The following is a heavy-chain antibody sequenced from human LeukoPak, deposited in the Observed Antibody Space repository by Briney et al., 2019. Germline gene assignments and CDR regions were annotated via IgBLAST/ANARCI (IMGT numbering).Heavy chain of an antibody. CDR1: GFTFGFYA. D-gene: IGHD3-16*02. J-gene: IGHJ4*02. CDR3: TRDRYDDYVWGSYRYYEY. Sequence: PGGPLTLSCIASGFTFGFYAMSWLHQAPGKGQELLCFFRGKTYGGTTEYAASEKGRFTISRDDSKSNAYLQMNSLKPEYTAVYYCTRDRYDDYVWGSYRYYEYWGQGTPVTVSS. CDR2: FRGKTYGGTT. V-gene: IGHV3-49*03.